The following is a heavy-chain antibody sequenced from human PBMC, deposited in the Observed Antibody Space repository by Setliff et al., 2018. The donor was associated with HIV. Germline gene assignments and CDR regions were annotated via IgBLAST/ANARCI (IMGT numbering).Heavy chain of an antibody. CDR3: ATVSMVGYNYYGMDV. Sequence: GASVKVSCKASGDTFTKYGIGWVRQAPGQGLEWMGWISGYNGNTNYAQKLQGRVTMTTDTSTTTAYMELRSLRSDDTAVYFCATVSMVGYNYYGMDVWGQGTTVTVSS. V-gene: IGHV1-18*01. D-gene: IGHD5-18*01. J-gene: IGHJ6*02. CDR1: GDTFTKYG. CDR2: ISGYNGNT.